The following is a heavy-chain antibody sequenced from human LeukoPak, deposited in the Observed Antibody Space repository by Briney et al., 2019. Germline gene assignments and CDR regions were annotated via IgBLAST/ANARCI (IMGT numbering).Heavy chain of an antibody. CDR3: AKDLIVSGGRQWLVHLAFDI. CDR1: GFTFSSYA. CDR2: ISGSGGST. V-gene: IGHV3-23*01. D-gene: IGHD6-19*01. Sequence: PGGSLRLSCAASGFTFSSYAMSWVRQAPGKGLEWVSAISGSGGSTYYADSVKGRFTISRDNSKNTLYLQMNSLRAEDTAVYYCAKDLIVSGGRQWLVHLAFDIWGQGTMVTVSS. J-gene: IGHJ3*02.